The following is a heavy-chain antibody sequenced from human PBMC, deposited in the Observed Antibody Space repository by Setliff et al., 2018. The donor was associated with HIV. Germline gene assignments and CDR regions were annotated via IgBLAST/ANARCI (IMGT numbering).Heavy chain of an antibody. CDR3: ARDTLSGYDFWSGYYTDYYYYMDV. CDR1: GFTFSTYE. J-gene: IGHJ6*03. V-gene: IGHV3-48*01. CDR2: ISSSSSTI. D-gene: IGHD3-3*01. Sequence: VGSLRLSCAASGFTFSTYEMNWVRQAPGKGPEWVSYISSSSSTIYYADSVKGRFTISRDNAKNSLYLQMNSLRAEDTAVYYCARDTLSGYDFWSGYYTDYYYYMDVWGKGTTVTVSS.